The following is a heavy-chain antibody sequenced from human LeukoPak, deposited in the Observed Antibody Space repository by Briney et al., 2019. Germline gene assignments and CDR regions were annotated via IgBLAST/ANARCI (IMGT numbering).Heavy chain of an antibody. Sequence: SETLSLTCTVSGGSISSYYWSWIRQPPGKGLEWIGYIYYSGSTNYNPSPKSRVTISVDTSKNQFSLKLSSVTAADTAVYYCARAGTGIAAAGDGFDYWGQGTLVTVSS. CDR2: IYYSGST. J-gene: IGHJ4*02. D-gene: IGHD6-13*01. V-gene: IGHV4-59*01. CDR3: ARAGTGIAAAGDGFDY. CDR1: GGSISSYY.